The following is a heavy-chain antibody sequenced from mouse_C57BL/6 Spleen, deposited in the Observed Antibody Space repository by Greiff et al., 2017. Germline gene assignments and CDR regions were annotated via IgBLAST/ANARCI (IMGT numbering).Heavy chain of an antibody. CDR3: TTLSYDYGSSKYWYFDV. D-gene: IGHD1-1*01. J-gene: IGHJ1*03. V-gene: IGHV14-1*01. CDR2: IDPEDGDT. Sequence: EVQVVESGAELVRPGASVKLSCTASGFNIKDYYMHWVKQRPEQGLEWIGRIDPEDGDTEYAPKFQGKATMTADTSSNTAYLQLSSLTSEDTAVYYCTTLSYDYGSSKYWYFDVWGTGTTGTVSS. CDR1: GFNIKDYY.